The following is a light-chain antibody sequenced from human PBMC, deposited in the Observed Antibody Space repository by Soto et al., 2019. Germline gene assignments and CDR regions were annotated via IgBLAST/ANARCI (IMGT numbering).Light chain of an antibody. CDR3: QQYGSSPWT. J-gene: IGKJ1*01. V-gene: IGKV3-20*01. CDR2: GAS. CDR1: QSVNSNY. Sequence: EIVLTQSPGTLSLSPGERATLSCRAGQSVNSNYVAWYQQKAGQGARLLIYGASIRATDIPDRFSGSGSGTDFTLTISRLEPEDFALYYCQQYGSSPWTFGQGTEVEVK.